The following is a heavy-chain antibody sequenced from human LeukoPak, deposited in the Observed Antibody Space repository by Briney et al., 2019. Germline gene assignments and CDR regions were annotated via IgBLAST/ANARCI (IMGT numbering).Heavy chain of an antibody. CDR2: IYTSGST. Sequence: SETLSLTCTVSGGSISGYYWSWIRQPAGKGLEWIGRIYTSGSTNYNPSLKSRVTMSVDTSKNQFSLKLSSVTAADTAVYYCATDHAVTTSYYYYYYGMDVWGQGTTVTVSS. CDR3: ATDHAVTTSYYYYYYGMDV. J-gene: IGHJ6*02. CDR1: GGSISGYY. V-gene: IGHV4-4*07. D-gene: IGHD4-17*01.